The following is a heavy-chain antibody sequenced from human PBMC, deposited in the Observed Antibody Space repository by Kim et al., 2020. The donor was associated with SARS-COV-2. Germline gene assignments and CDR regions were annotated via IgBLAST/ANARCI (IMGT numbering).Heavy chain of an antibody. CDR2: IWHSGTT. Sequence: SETLSLTCAVYGGSFSGYYWSWIRQPPGKGLEWIGEIWHSGTTNYNPSLKSRVTISLDTSKKQFSLNLRSVTASDTAVYFFSTSLYPTPTFSSFRFDP. V-gene: IGHV4-34*01. J-gene: IGHJ5*02. CDR3: STSLYPTPTFSSFRFDP. CDR1: GGSFSGYY. D-gene: IGHD6-6*01.